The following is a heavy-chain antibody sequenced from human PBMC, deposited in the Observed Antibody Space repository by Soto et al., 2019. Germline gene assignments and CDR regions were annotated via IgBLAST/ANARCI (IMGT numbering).Heavy chain of an antibody. V-gene: IGHV4-59*08. D-gene: IGHD3-16*01. CDR1: GGSISSYY. CDR3: ARFYGLDAFDF. Sequence: QVQLQESGPGLVKPSETLSLTCTVSGGSISSYYWSWIRQPPGKGLEWIGYIFYSGSTNYNPSLKSRVPISVDTSKNQFSLKLNSVTAAATAVYYCARFYGLDAFDFWGHGTMVTVSS. CDR2: IFYSGST. J-gene: IGHJ3*01.